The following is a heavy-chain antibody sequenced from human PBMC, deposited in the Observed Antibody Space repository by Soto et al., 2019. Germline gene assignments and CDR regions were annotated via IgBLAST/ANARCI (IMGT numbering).Heavy chain of an antibody. V-gene: IGHV1-69*12. CDR3: AAPYGSGSYYNGFDY. D-gene: IGHD3-10*01. CDR1: GGTFSSYA. J-gene: IGHJ4*02. Sequence: QVQLVQSGAEVKKPGSSVKVSCKASGGTFSSYAISWVRQAPGQGLEWMGGIIPIFGTANYAQKFQGRVTITADEPTSTAYMELSILRSEDTAVYYCAAPYGSGSYYNGFDYWGQGTLVTVSS. CDR2: IIPIFGTA.